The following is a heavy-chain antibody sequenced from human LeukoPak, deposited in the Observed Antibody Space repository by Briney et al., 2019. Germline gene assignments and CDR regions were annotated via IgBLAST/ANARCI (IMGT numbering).Heavy chain of an antibody. CDR2: IDYSGGST. D-gene: IGHD3-10*01. V-gene: IGHV3-23*01. J-gene: IGHJ4*02. CDR1: GFTLSSYE. Sequence: GGSLRLSCTASGFTLSSYEMSWIRQAPGKGLEWVSSIDYSGGSTYYADSVKGRFTMSRDNSKSTLYLQMNSLRAEDTAVYYCAKGPRTVRFGDRHKGMFDYWGQGILVTVSS. CDR3: AKGPRTVRFGDRHKGMFDY.